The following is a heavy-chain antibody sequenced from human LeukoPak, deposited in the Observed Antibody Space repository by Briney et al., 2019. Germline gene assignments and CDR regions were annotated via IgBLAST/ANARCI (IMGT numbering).Heavy chain of an antibody. D-gene: IGHD3-16*01. CDR3: ARRRGELYYFDY. J-gene: IGHJ4*02. Sequence: SPHLSLPFTVPGGSIRSGGYYWSWIRPHPGKGLEGVGYIYYSGRTYYNPSLKRRVTISVDTSKNQFSRKLSAVTAADTAVYYCARRRGELYYFDYWGQGTLVTVSS. CDR2: IYYSGRT. CDR1: GGSIRSGGYY. V-gene: IGHV4-31*03.